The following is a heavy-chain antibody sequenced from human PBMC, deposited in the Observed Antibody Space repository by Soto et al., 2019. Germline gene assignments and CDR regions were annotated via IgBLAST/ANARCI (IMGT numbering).Heavy chain of an antibody. J-gene: IGHJ4*02. Sequence: QVHLVQSGADVRKSGSSVRVSCTASGGGPLSNDVISWVRQAPGQGLEWLGRIIPFFGTPDYSQSFQGRLTITADASTGTVYMDLRSLKSDDTAVYYCAREVVTETTWGSFDSWGQGTLVTVSS. CDR3: AREVVTETTWGSFDS. CDR2: IIPFFGTP. CDR1: GGGPLSNDV. V-gene: IGHV1-69*01. D-gene: IGHD2-21*02.